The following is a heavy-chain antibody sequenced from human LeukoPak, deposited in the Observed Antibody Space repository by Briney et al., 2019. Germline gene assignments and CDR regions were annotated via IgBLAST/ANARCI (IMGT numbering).Heavy chain of an antibody. J-gene: IGHJ4*02. CDR3: ARSRTYYYDSSGEFDY. Sequence: GGSLRLSCAASGFTFSSYSMNWVRQAPGKGLEWVSYISSSSSTIYYADSVKGRFTISRDNAKNSLYLQMNSLRAEDTAVYYCARSRTYYYDSSGEFDYWGQGTLVTVSS. V-gene: IGHV3-48*01. CDR2: ISSSSSTI. CDR1: GFTFSSYS. D-gene: IGHD3-22*01.